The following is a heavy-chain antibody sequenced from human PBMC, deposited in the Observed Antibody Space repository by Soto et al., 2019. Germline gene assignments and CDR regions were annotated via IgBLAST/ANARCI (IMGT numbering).Heavy chain of an antibody. CDR1: GFTFSSYS. CDR3: ARDLVGATL. Sequence: EMQLVESGGGLVKPGGSLRLSCAASGFTFSSYSMNWVRQAPGKGLEWVSSISSSSNYIYYADSEKGRFTISRDNAKNSLYLQMNSLRAEDTAVYYCARDLVGATLWGQGTLVTVSS. J-gene: IGHJ4*02. V-gene: IGHV3-21*01. D-gene: IGHD1-26*01. CDR2: ISSSSNYI.